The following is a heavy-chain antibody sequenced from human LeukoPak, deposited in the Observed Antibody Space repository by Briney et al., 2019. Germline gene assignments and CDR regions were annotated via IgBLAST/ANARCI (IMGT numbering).Heavy chain of an antibody. CDR1: GYTFTSYY. CDR3: ARGVIMIVVAEALDY. J-gene: IGHJ4*02. CDR2: INPSGGST. V-gene: IGHV1-46*01. Sequence: ASVKVSCKASGYTFTSYYMHWVRQAPGQGLEWMGIINPSGGSTSYAQKFQGRVTMTRDTSTSTVYMELSSLRSEDTAVYYCARGVIMIVVAEALDYWGQGTLVTVSS. D-gene: IGHD3-22*01.